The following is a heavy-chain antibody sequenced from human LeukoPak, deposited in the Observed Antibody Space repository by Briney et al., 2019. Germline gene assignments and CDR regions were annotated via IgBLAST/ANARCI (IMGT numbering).Heavy chain of an antibody. Sequence: SETLSLTCTVSGGSISSSYWSWIRQPPGKALEWIGYIYYTGSTNYSPSLTSRVTISVDTSKNQFSLKLSSVTAADTAVYYCARDPRRFGELPPGAFDIWGQGTMVTVSS. D-gene: IGHD3-10*01. CDR3: ARDPRRFGELPPGAFDI. CDR2: IYYTGST. CDR1: GGSISSSY. V-gene: IGHV4-59*01. J-gene: IGHJ3*02.